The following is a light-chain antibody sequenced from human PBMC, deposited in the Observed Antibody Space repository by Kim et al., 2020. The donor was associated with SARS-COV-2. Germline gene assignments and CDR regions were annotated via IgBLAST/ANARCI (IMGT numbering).Light chain of an antibody. Sequence: GKTAPISCGGDDIGSQSVHCYQRKPGRAPVLVIYYDRDRPSGITERFSGSKSGNAATLTITRVDAGDEADYYCQVWDSVSDEKVFGTGTKVTVL. CDR1: DIGSQS. J-gene: IGLJ1*01. V-gene: IGLV3-21*04. CDR3: QVWDSVSDEKV. CDR2: YDR.